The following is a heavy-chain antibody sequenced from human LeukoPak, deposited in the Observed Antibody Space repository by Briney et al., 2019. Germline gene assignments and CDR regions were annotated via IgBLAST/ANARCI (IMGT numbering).Heavy chain of an antibody. CDR3: AREYNSRATFDY. Sequence: GGSLRLSCATFGFTFGGEDMTWVRQAPGKGLEWISYIHSSGDYIFYADSVKGRFTVSRDNARNSLYLQMNSLRAEDTAIYYCAREYNSRATFDYWGQGTLVTVSS. D-gene: IGHD1-20*01. V-gene: IGHV3-21*05. CDR1: GFTFGGED. CDR2: IHSSGDYI. J-gene: IGHJ4*02.